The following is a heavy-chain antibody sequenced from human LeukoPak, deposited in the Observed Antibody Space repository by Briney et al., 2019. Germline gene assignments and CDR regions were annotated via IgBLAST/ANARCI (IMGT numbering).Heavy chain of an antibody. CDR2: IYSGGST. J-gene: IGHJ6*02. CDR1: GFTVSSNY. V-gene: IGHV3-53*01. CDR3: ARGGYSSARGYYYYYGMDV. D-gene: IGHD6-19*01. Sequence: GGSLRLSCAASGFTVSSNYMSWVRQAPGKGLEWVSVIYSGGSTYYADSVKGRFTISRDNSKNTLYLQMNSLRAEDTAVYYCARGGYSSARGYYYYYGMDVWGQGTTVTVSS.